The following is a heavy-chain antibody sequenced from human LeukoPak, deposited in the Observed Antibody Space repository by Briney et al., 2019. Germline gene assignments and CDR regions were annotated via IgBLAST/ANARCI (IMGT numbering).Heavy chain of an antibody. Sequence: ASVKVSCKASGGTFCSYAISWVRQAPGQGLEWMARIIPIFGIANYAQKFQGRVTITADKSTSTAYMELSSLRSEDTAVYYCASGYYDSSGYSDYWGQGTLVTVSS. V-gene: IGHV1-69*04. CDR2: IIPIFGIA. CDR1: GGTFCSYA. J-gene: IGHJ4*02. D-gene: IGHD3-22*01. CDR3: ASGYYDSSGYSDY.